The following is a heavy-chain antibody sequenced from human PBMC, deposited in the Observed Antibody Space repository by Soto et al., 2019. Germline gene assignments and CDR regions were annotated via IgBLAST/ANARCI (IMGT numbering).Heavy chain of an antibody. Sequence: QVQLVESGGGVVQPGRSLRLSCAASGFTFSSYGMHWVRQAPGKGLEWVALISYDGSNKYYADSVKGRFTISRDNSKNTLYLQMKRLRTEDAAVYYCAKALGHGGRGGFDIWGQGTMVTVSS. V-gene: IGHV3-30*18. CDR1: GFTFSSYG. CDR3: AKALGHGGRGGFDI. D-gene: IGHD7-27*01. J-gene: IGHJ3*02. CDR2: ISYDGSNK.